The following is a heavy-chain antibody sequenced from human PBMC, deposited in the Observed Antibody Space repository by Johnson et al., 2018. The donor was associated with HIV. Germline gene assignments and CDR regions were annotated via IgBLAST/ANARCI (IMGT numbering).Heavy chain of an antibody. D-gene: IGHD1-1*01. CDR2: INWNGGST. Sequence: VQLVESGGGVVRPGGSLRLSCVASGFTFDDYGMTWVRQAPGKGLEWVSGINWNGGSTDYADSVSGRFTISRDNAKNSLYLQMNSLRAEDTALYYFAREGTTGRNDAFDIWGQGTMVTVSS. J-gene: IGHJ3*02. V-gene: IGHV3-20*04. CDR3: AREGTTGRNDAFDI. CDR1: GFTFDDYG.